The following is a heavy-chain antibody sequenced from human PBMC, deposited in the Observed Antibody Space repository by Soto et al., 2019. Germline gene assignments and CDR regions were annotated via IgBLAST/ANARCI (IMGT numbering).Heavy chain of an antibody. CDR3: ARPFYYDSSGSHFDY. Sequence: GGSLRLSCAASRFTFSSYWMAWVRQAPGKGLEWVANIKQDGSEKLYVDSVKGRFTISRDNAQKSLYLQMNSLRAEDTAVYFCARPFYYDSSGSHFDYWGQGTLVTVSS. J-gene: IGHJ4*02. CDR1: RFTFSSYW. D-gene: IGHD3-22*01. CDR2: IKQDGSEK. V-gene: IGHV3-7*01.